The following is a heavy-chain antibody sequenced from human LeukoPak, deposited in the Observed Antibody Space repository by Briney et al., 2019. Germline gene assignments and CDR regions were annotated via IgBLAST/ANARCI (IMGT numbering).Heavy chain of an antibody. D-gene: IGHD6-13*01. CDR3: AADGWVAAAGSSWAIDY. CDR1: GFTFTSSA. V-gene: IGHV1-58*01. Sequence: SVKVSCTASGFTFTSSAVQWVRQARGQRLEWIGWIVVGSGNTNYAQKFQERVTNTRDMSTSTAYMELSSLRSEDTAVYYCAADGWVAAAGSSWAIDYWGQGTLVTVSS. CDR2: IVVGSGNT. J-gene: IGHJ4*02.